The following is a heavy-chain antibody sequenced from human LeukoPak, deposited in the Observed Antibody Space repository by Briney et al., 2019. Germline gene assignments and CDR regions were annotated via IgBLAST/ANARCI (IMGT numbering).Heavy chain of an antibody. V-gene: IGHV3-7*01. J-gene: IGHJ3*02. Sequence: GGSLRLSCAASTFTFSNYWMSWVRQAPGKELEWVANIKEDGTEKDYVDSVKGRFTISRDNAKNSLYLQMNSLRAEDTAVYYCARALTRAFDIWGQGTMVTVSS. D-gene: IGHD1-14*01. CDR2: IKEDGTEK. CDR1: TFTFSNYW. CDR3: ARALTRAFDI.